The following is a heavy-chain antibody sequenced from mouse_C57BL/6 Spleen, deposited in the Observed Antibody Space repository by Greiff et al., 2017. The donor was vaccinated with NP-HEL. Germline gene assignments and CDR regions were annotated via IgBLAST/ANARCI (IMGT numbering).Heavy chain of an antibody. D-gene: IGHD1-1*01. CDR2: ISSGSSTI. Sequence: DVKLVESGGGLVKPGGSLKLSCAASGFTFSDYGMHWVRQAPEKGLEWVAYISSGSSTIYYADTVKGRFTISRDNAKNTLFLQMTSLRSEDTAMYYCARQDGSSYGGFAYWGQGTLVTVSA. CDR3: ARQDGSSYGGFAY. V-gene: IGHV5-17*01. CDR1: GFTFSDYG. J-gene: IGHJ3*01.